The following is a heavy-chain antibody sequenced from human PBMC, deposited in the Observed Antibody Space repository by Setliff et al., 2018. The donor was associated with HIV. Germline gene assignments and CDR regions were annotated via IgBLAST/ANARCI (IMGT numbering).Heavy chain of an antibody. D-gene: IGHD3-10*01. CDR2: IYYSGTT. CDR1: GVSITNNY. CDR3: ARMVIQFGDYHFDD. V-gene: IGHV4-59*01. Sequence: TLSLTCSVSGVSITNNYWTWIRQPPGKGLEWIGFIYYSGTTNYNPSLKSRVTMSLDTSKNQFSLEVNSLSSADTAVYYCARMVIQFGDYHFDDWGQGALVTVSS. J-gene: IGHJ4*02.